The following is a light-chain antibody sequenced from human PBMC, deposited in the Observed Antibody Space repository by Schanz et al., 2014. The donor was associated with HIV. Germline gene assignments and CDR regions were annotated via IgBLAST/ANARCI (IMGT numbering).Light chain of an antibody. J-gene: IGKJ1*01. CDR1: QIISNS. Sequence: EAVLTQSPATLSVYPGERVTLSCRTTQIISNSLAWYQQRPGQPPRLLLYGASNRATGVPDRYSGSGSGTDFTLTISGLEPEEFAVYYCQQYGVSPPWTFGQGTKVEIK. V-gene: IGKV3-20*01. CDR3: QQYGVSPPWT. CDR2: GAS.